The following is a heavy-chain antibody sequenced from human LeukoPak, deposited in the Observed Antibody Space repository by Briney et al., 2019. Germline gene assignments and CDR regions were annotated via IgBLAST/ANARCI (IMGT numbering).Heavy chain of an antibody. J-gene: IGHJ4*02. V-gene: IGHV4-30-4*08. Sequence: SETLSLTCTVSGGSISSGDYYWSWIRQPPGKDLEWIGYIYYSGSTYYNPSLKSRVTISVDTSKNQFSLKLSSVTAADTAVYYCAREKDIVVVPAALLGGPRVDYWGQGTLVTVSS. CDR2: IYYSGST. D-gene: IGHD2-2*01. CDR3: AREKDIVVVPAALLGGPRVDY. CDR1: GGSISSGDYY.